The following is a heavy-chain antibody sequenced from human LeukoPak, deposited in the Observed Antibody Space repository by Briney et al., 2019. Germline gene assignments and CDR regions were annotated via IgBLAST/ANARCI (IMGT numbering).Heavy chain of an antibody. CDR1: GGSISSSY. D-gene: IGHD7-27*01. V-gene: IGHV4-59*08. Sequence: PSETLSLTCTVSGGSISSSYWSWIRQPPGKGLEWIGYIHYSGSTNYNPSLKSRATISVDTSKARFSLKLSSATASDTAAYYCARHDPGWFDTWGQGTLVTVSS. CDR2: IHYSGST. CDR3: ARHDPGWFDT. J-gene: IGHJ5*02.